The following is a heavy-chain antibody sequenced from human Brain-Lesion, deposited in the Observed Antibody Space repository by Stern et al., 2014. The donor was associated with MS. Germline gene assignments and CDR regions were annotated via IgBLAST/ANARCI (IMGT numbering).Heavy chain of an antibody. CDR2: IIPIFGSP. CDR1: GGTFGTYP. V-gene: IGHV1-69*06. CDR3: AKDGPALVTNWFDP. Sequence: VQLVESGPEGKKPGYSGQVSCKASGGTFGTYPITWLRQAPGQGLEWMGRIIPIFGSPNYAQKFQGRVTITADRSTTTVYMKLSSLKSDDAAVYYCAKDGPALVTNWFDPWGRGTLVTVSS. J-gene: IGHJ5*02. D-gene: IGHD5-18*01.